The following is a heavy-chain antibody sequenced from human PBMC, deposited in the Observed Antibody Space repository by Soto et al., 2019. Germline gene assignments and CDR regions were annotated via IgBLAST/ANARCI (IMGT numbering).Heavy chain of an antibody. CDR3: AGPLRFLEWLPSY. CDR1: GFTFSSYE. V-gene: IGHV3-48*03. D-gene: IGHD3-3*01. Sequence: LRLSRAASGFTFSSYEMNWVRQAPGKGLEWVSYISSSGSTIYYADSVKGRFTISRDNAKNSLYLQMNSLRAEDTAVYYCAGPLRFLEWLPSYWGQGTLVTVSS. CDR2: ISSSGSTI. J-gene: IGHJ4*02.